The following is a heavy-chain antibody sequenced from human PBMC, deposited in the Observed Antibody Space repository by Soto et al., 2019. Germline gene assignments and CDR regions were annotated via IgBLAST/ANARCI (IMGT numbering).Heavy chain of an antibody. CDR3: ARARDGYNRRYNWFDP. CDR2: IYYSGST. V-gene: IGHV4-59*12. CDR1: GGSISSYY. J-gene: IGHJ5*02. D-gene: IGHD5-12*01. Sequence: SETLSLTCTVSGGSISSYYWSWIRQPPGKGLEWIGYIYYSGSTNYNPSLKSRVTISVDTSKNQFSLKLSSVTAADTAVYYCARARDGYNRRYNWFDPWGQGTLVTVSS.